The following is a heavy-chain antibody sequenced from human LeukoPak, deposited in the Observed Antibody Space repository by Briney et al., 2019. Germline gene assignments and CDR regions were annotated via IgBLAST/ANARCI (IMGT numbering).Heavy chain of an antibody. J-gene: IGHJ4*02. CDR1: GFTFSSFG. D-gene: IGHD6-19*01. CDR2: LSYDGNYE. Sequence: PGRSLRLSCAASGFTFSSFGMHWVRQAPGQGLEWVAVLSYDGNYEYHADSVKGRFTISRDNSKNMLYLQMNSLRPEDTAVYYCAKRVAGSSGWYALDYWGQGTLVTVSS. CDR3: AKRVAGSSGWYALDY. V-gene: IGHV3-30*18.